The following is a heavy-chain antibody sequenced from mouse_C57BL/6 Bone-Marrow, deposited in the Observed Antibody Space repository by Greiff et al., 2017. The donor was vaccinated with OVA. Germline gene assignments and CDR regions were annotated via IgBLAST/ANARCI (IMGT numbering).Heavy chain of an antibody. Sequence: QVQLQQPGAELVRPGTSVKLSCKASGYTFTSYWMHWVKQRPGQGLEWIGVIDPSDSYTNYTQKFKGKATLTVDTSSSTAYMQLSSLTSEDSAVYYCAATTVVAPYYFDYWGQGTTLTVSS. CDR2: IDPSDSYT. J-gene: IGHJ2*01. CDR1: GYTFTSYW. V-gene: IGHV1-59*01. D-gene: IGHD1-1*01. CDR3: AATTVVAPYYFDY.